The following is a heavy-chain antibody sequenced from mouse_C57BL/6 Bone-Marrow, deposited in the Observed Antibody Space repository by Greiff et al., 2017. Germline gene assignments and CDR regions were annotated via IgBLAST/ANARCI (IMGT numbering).Heavy chain of an antibody. Sequence: VHVKQSGAELVRPGASVKLSCTASGFNIKDDYMHWVKQRPEQGLEWIGWIDPESGDTEYASKFQGKATITADTSSNTAYLQLSSLTSEDTAVYYCTTSIYYGNPYYFDYWGQGTTLTVSS. J-gene: IGHJ2*01. CDR3: TTSIYYGNPYYFDY. D-gene: IGHD2-1*01. CDR2: IDPESGDT. V-gene: IGHV14-4*01. CDR1: GFNIKDDY.